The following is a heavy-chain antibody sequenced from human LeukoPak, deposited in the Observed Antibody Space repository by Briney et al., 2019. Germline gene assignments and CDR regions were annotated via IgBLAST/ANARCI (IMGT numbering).Heavy chain of an antibody. D-gene: IGHD1-26*01. Sequence: ASVKXSCKASGYTFDSYGISWVRQAPGQGLEWMGWISCYTGNTNHAQKFQDRVTMTMDTSTTTVYMELRSLRSDDTAVYYCARDTRDYGMDVWGQGTTVTVSS. CDR1: GYTFDSYG. V-gene: IGHV1-18*01. CDR2: ISCYTGNT. CDR3: ARDTRDYGMDV. J-gene: IGHJ6*02.